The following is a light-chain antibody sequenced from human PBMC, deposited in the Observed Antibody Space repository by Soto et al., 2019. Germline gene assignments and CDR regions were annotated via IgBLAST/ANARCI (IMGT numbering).Light chain of an antibody. CDR2: GAS. V-gene: IGKV3-20*01. CDR3: HQYGTSPRGT. Sequence: IVLTQSPGTLSLSPGERATLACRASQSIRNNYLAWYQQKPGQAPRLLIYGASSRATGIPDRFSGSWSGTDFTLTISRLEPEDFAVYYCHQYGTSPRGTFGQGTKVEIK. CDR1: QSIRNNY. J-gene: IGKJ1*01.